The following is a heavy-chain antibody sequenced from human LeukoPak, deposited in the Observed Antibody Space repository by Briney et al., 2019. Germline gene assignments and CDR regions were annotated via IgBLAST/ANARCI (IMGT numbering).Heavy chain of an antibody. D-gene: IGHD3-9*01. CDR2: ISYDGSNK. J-gene: IGHJ4*02. Sequence: GRSLRLSCAASGFTFSSYAMHWVRQAPGKGLEWVAVISYDGSNKYYADSVKGRFTISRDNSKNTLYLQMNSLRAEGTAVYYCAREDILTLGIDYWGQGTLVTVSS. V-gene: IGHV3-30*04. CDR1: GFTFSSYA. CDR3: AREDILTLGIDY.